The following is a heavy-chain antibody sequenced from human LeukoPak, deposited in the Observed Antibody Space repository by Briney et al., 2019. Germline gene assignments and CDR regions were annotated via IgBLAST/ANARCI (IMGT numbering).Heavy chain of an antibody. CDR1: GYTFTSYY. CDR3: ARAPLTMWFGNANQNSFDY. Sequence: GASVKVSCKASGYTFTSYYMHWVRQAPGQGLEWMGIINPSGGSTSYAQKFQGRVTMTRDMSTSTVYMELSSLRSEDTAVYYCARAPLTMWFGNANQNSFDYWGQGTLVTVSS. D-gene: IGHD4-23*01. J-gene: IGHJ4*02. CDR2: INPSGGST. V-gene: IGHV1-46*01.